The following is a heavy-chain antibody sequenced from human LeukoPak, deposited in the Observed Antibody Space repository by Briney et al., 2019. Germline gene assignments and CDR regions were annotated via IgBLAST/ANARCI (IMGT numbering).Heavy chain of an antibody. CDR3: ARGGGYYPIDY. J-gene: IGHJ4*02. CDR1: GFTVNSNY. Sequence: GGSLRLSCAASGFTVNSNYMNWVRQAPGKGLEWVSVLYSDGRTYYADSVKGRFSISRDTSKNTLYLQVNSLRAEDTAVYYCARGGGYYPIDYWGQGTLVTVSS. CDR2: LYSDGRT. D-gene: IGHD2-15*01. V-gene: IGHV3-53*01.